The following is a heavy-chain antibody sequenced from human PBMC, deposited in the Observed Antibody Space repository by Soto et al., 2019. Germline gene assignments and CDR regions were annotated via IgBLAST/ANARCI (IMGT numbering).Heavy chain of an antibody. CDR3: ARGGAKVVVVPAAIAFDX. CDR2: INSDGSST. Sequence: PGGSLRLSCAASGFTFSSYWMHWVRQAPGKGLVWVSRINSDGSSTSYADSVKGRFTISRDNAKNTLYLQMNSLRAEDTAVYYCARGGAKVVVVPAAIAFDXSGQGTMVTVSS. J-gene: IGHJ3*01. CDR1: GFTFSSYW. D-gene: IGHD2-2*01. V-gene: IGHV3-74*01.